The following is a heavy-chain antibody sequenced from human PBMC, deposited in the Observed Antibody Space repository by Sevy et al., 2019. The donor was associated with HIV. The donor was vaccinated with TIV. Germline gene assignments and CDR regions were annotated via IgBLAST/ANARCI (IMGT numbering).Heavy chain of an antibody. CDR1: GGTFSSYA. V-gene: IGHV1-69*13. CDR3: ARGVGEQLVPDYYYYYMDV. CDR2: IIPIFGTA. J-gene: IGHJ6*03. D-gene: IGHD6-6*01. Sequence: ASVKVSCKASGGTFSSYAISWVRQAPGQGLEWMGGIIPIFGTANYAQKFQGRVTITADESTSTAYMELSSLRSEDTAVYYCARGVGEQLVPDYYYYYMDVWGKGTTVTVSS.